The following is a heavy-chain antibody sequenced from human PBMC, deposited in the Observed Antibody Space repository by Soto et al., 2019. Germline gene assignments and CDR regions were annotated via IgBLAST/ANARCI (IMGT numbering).Heavy chain of an antibody. CDR3: ARDRDRVADI. CDR1: GYTFNTYG. V-gene: IGHV1-18*01. Sequence: QVHLVQSGPEVKKPGASVKVSCKASGYTFNTYGITWVRQAPGQGLEWMAWINAYNGNRIYAQNFQGRVTVTTDTXXXXXXXEXXXXXXXXTAVYFCARDRDRVADIWGLGTMVTVSS. J-gene: IGHJ3*02. CDR2: INAYNGNR. D-gene: IGHD2-15*01.